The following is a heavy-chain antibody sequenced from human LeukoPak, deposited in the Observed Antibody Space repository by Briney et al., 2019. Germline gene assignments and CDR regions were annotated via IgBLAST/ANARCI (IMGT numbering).Heavy chain of an antibody. CDR1: GYTFSSYE. D-gene: IGHD1-26*01. CDR3: ARWSLTAFPDY. V-gene: IGHV3-48*03. CDR2: ISTSGDII. J-gene: IGHJ4*02. Sequence: GGSLRLSCVVSGYTFSSYEANGVRQAPGKGLEWVSFISTSGDIIYYADSVRGRFTVSRDNAKNSLYLQMNSLRAEDTAVYYCARWSLTAFPDYWGQGTLVTVSS.